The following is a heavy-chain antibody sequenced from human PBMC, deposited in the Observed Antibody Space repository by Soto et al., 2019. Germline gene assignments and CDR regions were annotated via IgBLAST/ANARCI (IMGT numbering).Heavy chain of an antibody. J-gene: IGHJ3*02. V-gene: IGHV5-10-1*01. D-gene: IGHD3-22*01. Sequence: PGESLKISCKGSGYSFTSYWISWVRQMPGKGLEWMGRIDPSDSYTNYSPSFQGHVTISADKSISTAYLQWSSLKASDTAMYYCARPLLPEYYDLSVGAFDIWSQGTMVTVSS. CDR2: IDPSDSYT. CDR1: GYSFTSYW. CDR3: ARPLLPEYYDLSVGAFDI.